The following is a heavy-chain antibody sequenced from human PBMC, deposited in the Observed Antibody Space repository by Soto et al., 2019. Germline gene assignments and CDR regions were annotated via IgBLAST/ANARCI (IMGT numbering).Heavy chain of an antibody. J-gene: IGHJ5*02. Sequence: XKVSYMACGYLXRSYEIHWVRQAAGQGLEWLGRMNPNNGKTDYAQKFQGRLTMTRGTSIITVYIELISLTSEDTDVYYCAKDFGGLYNWFDPWGQGTLVTVS. V-gene: IGHV1-8*01. CDR2: MNPNNGKT. CDR1: GYLXRSYE. D-gene: IGHD2-21*01. CDR3: AKDFGGLYNWFDP.